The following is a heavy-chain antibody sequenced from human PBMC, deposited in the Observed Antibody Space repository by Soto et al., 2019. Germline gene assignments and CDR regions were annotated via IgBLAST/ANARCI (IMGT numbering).Heavy chain of an antibody. CDR3: ARGLDGSGYYYYYGMDV. Sequence: PSETLSLTCAVSSGSISSSNWWSWVRQPQGKGLEWIGEIYHSGSTNYNPSLKSRVTISVDKSKNQFSLKLSSVTAADTAVYYCARGLDGSGYYYYYGMDVWGQGTTVTVSS. D-gene: IGHD3-10*01. V-gene: IGHV4-4*02. CDR2: IYHSGST. CDR1: SGSISSSNW. J-gene: IGHJ6*02.